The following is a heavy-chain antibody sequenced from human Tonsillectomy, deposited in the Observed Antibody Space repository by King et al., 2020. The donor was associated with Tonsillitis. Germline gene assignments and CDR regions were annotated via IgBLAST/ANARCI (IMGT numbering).Heavy chain of an antibody. CDR1: GFSLTNSGVG. Sequence: QITLQESGPTLVKPTETLTLTCTFSGFSLTNSGVGVNWIRQAPGKAPEWLALIYWDDDKRYSASLRNRLTITKDSSKNQVVLTMTNMDPVDTATYYCAHQRHLAYFYYGMDVWGQGTTVIVSS. J-gene: IGHJ6*02. CDR2: IYWDDDK. CDR3: AHQRHLAYFYYGMDV. D-gene: IGHD6-25*01. V-gene: IGHV2-5*02.